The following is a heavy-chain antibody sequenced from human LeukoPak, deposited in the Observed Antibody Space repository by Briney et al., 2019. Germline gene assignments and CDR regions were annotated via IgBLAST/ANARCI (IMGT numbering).Heavy chain of an antibody. J-gene: IGHJ4*02. V-gene: IGHV1-18*01. CDR3: ARDHGLGATTRNFDY. Sequence: ASVKVSCKASGYTFTSYGISWVRQAPGQGLEWMGWISAYNSNTNYAQKLQGRVTMTTDTSTSTAYMELRSLRSDDTAVYYCARDHGLGATTRNFDYWGQGTLVTVSS. D-gene: IGHD5-24*01. CDR1: GYTFTSYG. CDR2: ISAYNSNT.